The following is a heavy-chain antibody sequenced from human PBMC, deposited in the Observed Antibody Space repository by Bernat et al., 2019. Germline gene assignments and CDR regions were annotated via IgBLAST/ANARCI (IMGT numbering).Heavy chain of an antibody. V-gene: IGHV3-21*05. CDR3: ARASAENTAVAPSVY. Sequence: EVQLVESGGGLVKPGGSLRLSCAASGFTFSSYSMNWVRQAPGKGLEWVSYISSSSSYIYYADSVKGRFTISRDNAKNSLYLQMNSLRAEDTAVYYCARASAENTAVAPSVYWGQGTLVTVSS. CDR1: GFTFSSYS. CDR2: ISSSSSYI. J-gene: IGHJ4*02. D-gene: IGHD5-18*01.